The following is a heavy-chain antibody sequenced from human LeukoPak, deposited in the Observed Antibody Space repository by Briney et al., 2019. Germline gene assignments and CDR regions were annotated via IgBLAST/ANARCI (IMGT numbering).Heavy chain of an antibody. V-gene: IGHV4-59*01. Sequence: SETLSLTCTVSGGSISSYYWSWIRQPPGKGLEWIGYIYYSGSTNYDPSLKSRVTISVDTSKNQFSLKLSSVTAADTAVYYCARAPGIAVAGTWVFDYWGQGTLVTVSS. D-gene: IGHD6-19*01. J-gene: IGHJ4*02. CDR3: ARAPGIAVAGTWVFDY. CDR2: IYYSGST. CDR1: GGSISSYY.